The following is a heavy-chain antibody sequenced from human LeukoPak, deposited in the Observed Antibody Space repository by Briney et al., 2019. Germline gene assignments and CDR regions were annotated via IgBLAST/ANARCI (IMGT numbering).Heavy chain of an antibody. CDR3: ATVGIAARHGDY. D-gene: IGHD6-6*01. Sequence: ASVKVSCKASGGTFSSYAISWVRQAPGQGLEWMGRIIPILGIANYAQKFQGRVTITAGKSTSTAYMELSSLRSEDTAVYYCATVGIAARHGDYWGQGTLVTVSS. CDR2: IIPILGIA. V-gene: IGHV1-69*04. CDR1: GGTFSSYA. J-gene: IGHJ4*02.